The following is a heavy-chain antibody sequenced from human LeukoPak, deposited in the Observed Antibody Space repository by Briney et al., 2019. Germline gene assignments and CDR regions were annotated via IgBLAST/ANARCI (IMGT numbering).Heavy chain of an antibody. CDR3: ARAEINTADFDY. CDR1: GGSISNYY. J-gene: IGHJ4*02. D-gene: IGHD5-18*01. Sequence: SETLSLTCTVSGGSISNYYWSWIRQPAGKGLEWIGRIYTNENTNYNPSLKSRVTMSVDTSKNQFSLKLSSVTAADTAVYFCARAEINTADFDYWGQGTLVTVSS. CDR2: IYTNENT. V-gene: IGHV4-4*07.